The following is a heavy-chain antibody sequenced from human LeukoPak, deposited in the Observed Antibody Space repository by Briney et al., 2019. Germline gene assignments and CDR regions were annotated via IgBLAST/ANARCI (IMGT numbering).Heavy chain of an antibody. Sequence: GGSLRLSCAASGFTFSSYEMNWVRQAPGKGLEWVSYISSSGSTIYYADSVKGRFTISRDNAKNSLYLQMNSLRAEDTAVCYCAREASTVDYWGQGTLVTVSS. CDR2: ISSSGSTI. J-gene: IGHJ4*02. CDR1: GFTFSSYE. D-gene: IGHD2-2*01. V-gene: IGHV3-48*03. CDR3: AREASTVDY.